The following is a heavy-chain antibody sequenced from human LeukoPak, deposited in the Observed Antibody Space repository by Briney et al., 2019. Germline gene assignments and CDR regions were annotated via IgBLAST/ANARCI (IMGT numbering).Heavy chain of an antibody. V-gene: IGHV3-23*01. D-gene: IGHD2-2*01. CDR3: AKGTPYSRTSCLPMDV. Sequence: GSLRLSCAASGFTFSSYAMSWVRQAPGKGLEWVSAISGSGGSTYYADSVKGRFTISRDNSKNTLYLQMNSLRAEDTAVYYCAKGTPYSRTSCLPMDVWGQGTTVTVSS. J-gene: IGHJ6*02. CDR2: ISGSGGST. CDR1: GFTFSSYA.